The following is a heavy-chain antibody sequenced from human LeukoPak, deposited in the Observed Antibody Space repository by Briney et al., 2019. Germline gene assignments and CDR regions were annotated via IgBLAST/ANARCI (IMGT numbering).Heavy chain of an antibody. CDR1: GFTFSSYA. CDR3: AGCSGGSCYSRGKYGVDV. V-gene: IGHV3-23*01. Sequence: PGGSLRLSCATSGFTFSSYAMNWVSQAPGKGLECVSFISTSGDFTYYAASVKGRFTVSRDNSKNTLYLQMNSLRADDTAVYYCAGCSGGSCYSRGKYGVDVWGQGTTVIVSS. J-gene: IGHJ6*02. D-gene: IGHD2-15*01. CDR2: ISTSGDFT.